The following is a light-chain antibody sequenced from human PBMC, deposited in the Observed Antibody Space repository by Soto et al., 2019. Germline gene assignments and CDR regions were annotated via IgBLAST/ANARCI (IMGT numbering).Light chain of an antibody. V-gene: IGKV3-15*01. CDR3: QQYYNWPLT. Sequence: EAVLTQSPATLSVSPGESATLSCRASQSVSTNLAWYQQKPGQAPRLLISATSTRATGIPARFSGSGSATEFTLTIAGLQSDDVAVYYCQQYYNWPLTFGGGTKVQIK. CDR1: QSVSTN. CDR2: ATS. J-gene: IGKJ4*01.